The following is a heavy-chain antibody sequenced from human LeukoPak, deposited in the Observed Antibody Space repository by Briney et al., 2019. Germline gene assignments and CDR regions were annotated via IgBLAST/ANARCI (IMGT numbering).Heavy chain of an antibody. V-gene: IGHV1-18*01. CDR2: ITTYNDKA. CDR1: GYTFAAYG. D-gene: IGHD1-1*01. Sequence: GASVKVSCKTSGYTFAAYGINWVRQAPGQGLEWMGRITTYNDKANYAQKFQGRVTLTTDTSTNTAFMELRSLRSDDTAIYFCARDLRGNVHFDYWGQGTLVTVSS. CDR3: ARDLRGNVHFDY. J-gene: IGHJ4*02.